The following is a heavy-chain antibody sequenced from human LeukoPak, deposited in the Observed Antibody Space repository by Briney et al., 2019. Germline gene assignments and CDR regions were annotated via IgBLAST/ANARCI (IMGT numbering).Heavy chain of an antibody. CDR1: GFTFSAYE. CDR2: ISSGDSTI. D-gene: IGHD3-10*01. J-gene: IGHJ4*02. V-gene: IGHV3-48*03. Sequence: PGGSLRLSCAASGFTFSAYEMNWVRQAPGKGLEWVAYISSGDSTIYYADSVKGRFTISRDNAKKSLYLQMNSLRAEDTALYYCAKVYYGSGRPEYWGQGTLVTVSS. CDR3: AKVYYGSGRPEY.